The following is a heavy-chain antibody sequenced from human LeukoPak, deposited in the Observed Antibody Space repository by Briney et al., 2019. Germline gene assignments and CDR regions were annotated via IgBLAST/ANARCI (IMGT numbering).Heavy chain of an antibody. Sequence: GGSLRLSCAASGFTFDDYAMHWVRQAPGKGLEWVSGISWNSGSIGYADSVKGRFTISRDNAKNSLYLQMNSLRAEDTALYYCAKDIAAADRDYYYYGMDVWGQGTTVTVSS. J-gene: IGHJ6*02. CDR3: AKDIAAADRDYYYYGMDV. D-gene: IGHD6-13*01. CDR1: GFTFDDYA. CDR2: ISWNSGSI. V-gene: IGHV3-9*01.